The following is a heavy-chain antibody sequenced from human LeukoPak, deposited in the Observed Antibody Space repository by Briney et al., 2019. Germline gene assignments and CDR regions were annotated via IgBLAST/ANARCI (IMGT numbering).Heavy chain of an antibody. CDR3: AKKGSSSWYHFDY. D-gene: IGHD6-13*01. J-gene: IGHJ4*02. CDR1: RFTFNNYG. Sequence: PGGSLRLSCAASRFTFNNYGMHWVRQAPGKGLEWVAFIRFDGSNKNYADSVKGRFTISRDNSKNTLYLQMNSLRAEDTAVYYCAKKGSSSWYHFDYWGQGTLVTVSS. V-gene: IGHV3-30*02. CDR2: IRFDGSNK.